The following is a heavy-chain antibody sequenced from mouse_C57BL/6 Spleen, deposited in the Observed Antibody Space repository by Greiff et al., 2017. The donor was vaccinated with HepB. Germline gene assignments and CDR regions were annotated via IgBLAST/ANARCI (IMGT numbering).Heavy chain of an antibody. CDR3: ARDPYYYGSSYWYFDV. Sequence: EVQGVESGGGLVKPGGSLKLSCAASGFTFSDYGMHWVRQAPEKGLEWVAYISSGSSTIYYPDTVKGRVTISRDNAKNTLFLQMTSRRSEDADMYYCARDPYYYGSSYWYFDVWGTGTTVTVSS. CDR1: GFTFSDYG. CDR2: ISSGSSTI. D-gene: IGHD1-1*01. V-gene: IGHV5-17*01. J-gene: IGHJ1*03.